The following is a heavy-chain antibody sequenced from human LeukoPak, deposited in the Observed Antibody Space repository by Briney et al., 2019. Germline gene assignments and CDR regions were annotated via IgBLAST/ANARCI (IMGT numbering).Heavy chain of an antibody. CDR2: IYYSGST. Sequence: SGTLSLTCTVSGGSISSDYWSWIRQPPGQGLEWIGDIYYSGSTNYNPSLKSRVTISVDTSKNQFSLKLSSVTAADTAVYYCARVSVAAHFYFDYWGQGTLVTVSS. J-gene: IGHJ4*02. CDR1: GGSISSDY. D-gene: IGHD6-6*01. V-gene: IGHV4-59*01. CDR3: ARVSVAAHFYFDY.